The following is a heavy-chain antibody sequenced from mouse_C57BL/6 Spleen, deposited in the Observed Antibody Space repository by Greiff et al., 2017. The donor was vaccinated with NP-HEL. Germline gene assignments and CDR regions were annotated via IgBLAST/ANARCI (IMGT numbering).Heavy chain of an antibody. CDR1: GFNIKDYY. J-gene: IGHJ2*01. Sequence: VQLKQSGAELVKPGASVKLSCTASGFNIKDYYMHWVKQRTEQGLEWIGRIDPEDGETKYAPKFQGKATITADTSSNTAYLQLSSLTSEDTAVYYCALNYYGSSYVRYFDYWGQGTTLTVSS. CDR3: ALNYYGSSYVRYFDY. D-gene: IGHD1-1*01. V-gene: IGHV14-2*01. CDR2: IDPEDGET.